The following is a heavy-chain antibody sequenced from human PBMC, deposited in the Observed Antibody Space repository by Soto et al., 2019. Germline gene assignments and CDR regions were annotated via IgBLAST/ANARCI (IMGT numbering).Heavy chain of an antibody. V-gene: IGHV3-15*01. Sequence: EVQLVESGGGLVTPGGSLRLSCTASGFTFSNAWMSWVRQAPGKGLEWVGRIKSKTDGGTTDYAAPVKGRFSISRDDAKTTLFLQMNSLKTEDTAVYCCTPGTSTIFRVDYWGQGTLVTFSS. CDR2: IKSKTDGGTT. D-gene: IGHD3-10*01. J-gene: IGHJ4*02. CDR1: GFTFSNAW. CDR3: TPGTSTIFRVDY.